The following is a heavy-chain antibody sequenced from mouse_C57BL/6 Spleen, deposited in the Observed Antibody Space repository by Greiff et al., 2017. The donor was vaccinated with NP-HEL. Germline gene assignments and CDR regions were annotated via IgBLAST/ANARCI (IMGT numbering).Heavy chain of an antibody. CDR2: IYPGDGDT. V-gene: IGHV1-82*01. Sequence: QVQLQQSGPELVKPGASVKISCKASGYAFSSSWMNWVKQRPGKGLEWIGRIYPGDGDTNYNGKFKGKATLTADKSSSTAYMQLSSLTSEDSAVYFGGRGDYYGSSYEYFDVWGTGTTVTVSS. CDR3: GRGDYYGSSYEYFDV. J-gene: IGHJ1*03. CDR1: GYAFSSSW. D-gene: IGHD1-1*01.